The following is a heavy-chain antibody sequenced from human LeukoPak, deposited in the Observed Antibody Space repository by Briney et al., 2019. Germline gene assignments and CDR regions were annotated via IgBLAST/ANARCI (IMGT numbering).Heavy chain of an antibody. CDR1: GFTFSSYA. J-gene: IGHJ4*02. D-gene: IGHD3-10*01. V-gene: IGHV3-23*01. CDR2: ISGSGGST. CDR3: AKDARGPCGSGSYWNY. Sequence: GGSLRLSCAASGFTFSSYAMSWVRQAPGKGLEWVSAISGSGGSTYYADSVKGRFTISRDNSKNTLYLQMNSLRAEDTAVYYGAKDARGPCGSGSYWNYWGQGTLVTVSS.